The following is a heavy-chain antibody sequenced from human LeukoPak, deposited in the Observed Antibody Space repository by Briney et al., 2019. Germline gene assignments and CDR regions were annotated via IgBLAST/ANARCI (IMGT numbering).Heavy chain of an antibody. J-gene: IGHJ5*02. CDR1: GGSTNSSNYY. D-gene: IGHD3-3*01. V-gene: IGHV4-39*01. CDR2: IYYSGST. Sequence: SETLSLTCTVSGGSTNSSNYYWGWIRQPPGKGLEWIGTIYYSGSTYYNPSLKSRVTISVDTSKNQFSLKLISVTAADTAVYYCVRHGTPWGFGVVFDPWGQGSLVTVSS. CDR3: VRHGTPWGFGVVFDP.